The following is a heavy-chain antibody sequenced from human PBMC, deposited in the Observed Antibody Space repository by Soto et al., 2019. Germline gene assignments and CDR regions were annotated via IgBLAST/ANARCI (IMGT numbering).Heavy chain of an antibody. V-gene: IGHV3-15*01. J-gene: IGHJ6*02. CDR1: GFTFINAW. Sequence: GSLRLSCAASGFTFINAWIIIFRHSPVKWREWVVRIKSKTDGGTTDYAAPVKGRFTISRDDSKNTLYLQMNSLKTEDTAVYYCTTDGTVVVVPAAISYYYGMDVWGQGTTVTVSS. D-gene: IGHD2-2*01. CDR2: IKSKTDGGTT. CDR3: TTDGTVVVVPAAISYYYGMDV.